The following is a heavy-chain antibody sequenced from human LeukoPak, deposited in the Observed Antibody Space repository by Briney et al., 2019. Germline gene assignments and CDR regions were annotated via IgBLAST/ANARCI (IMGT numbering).Heavy chain of an antibody. CDR3: ASKAGIAVAGLFDY. J-gene: IGHJ4*02. V-gene: IGHV1-2*02. CDR2: INPNSGGT. D-gene: IGHD6-19*01. CDR1: GYTFTGYY. Sequence: ASVKVSCKASGYTFTGYYMHWVRQAPGQGLEWMGGINPNSGGTNYAQKFQGRVTMTRDTSISTAYMELSRLRSDDTAVYYCASKAGIAVAGLFDYWGQGTLVTVSS.